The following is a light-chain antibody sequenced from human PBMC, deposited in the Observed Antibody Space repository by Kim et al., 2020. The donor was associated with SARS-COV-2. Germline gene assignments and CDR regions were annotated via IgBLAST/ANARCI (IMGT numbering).Light chain of an antibody. V-gene: IGLV3-19*01. J-gene: IGLJ3*02. Sequence: SSELTQDPAVSVALGQTVRITCQGDSLRSYYASWYQQKPGQAPVLVIYGKNNRPSGIPDRFSGSSSGNTASLTITGAQAGDEADYYCNSRDSSGNQWVFGGGTQLTVL. CDR1: SLRSYY. CDR2: GKN. CDR3: NSRDSSGNQWV.